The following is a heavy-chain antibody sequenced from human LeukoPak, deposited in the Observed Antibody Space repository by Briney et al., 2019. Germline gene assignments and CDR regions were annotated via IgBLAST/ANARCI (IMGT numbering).Heavy chain of an antibody. CDR3: ARTAKYYDFWSGYYTNYYYMDV. D-gene: IGHD3-3*01. Sequence: GASVKVSCKAPGYTFTSYDINWVRQATGQGLEWMGWMNPNSGNTGYAQKFQGRVTITRNTSISTAYMELSSLRSEDTAVYYCARTAKYYDFWSGYYTNYYYMDVWGKGTTVTVSS. CDR1: GYTFTSYD. V-gene: IGHV1-8*03. CDR2: MNPNSGNT. J-gene: IGHJ6*03.